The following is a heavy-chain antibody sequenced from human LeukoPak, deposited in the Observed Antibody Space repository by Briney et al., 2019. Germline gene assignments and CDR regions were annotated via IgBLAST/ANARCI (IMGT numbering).Heavy chain of an antibody. Sequence: GASVKVSCKASGGTFNSYAISWVRQAPGQGLEWMGGIIPIFGTANYAQKFQGRVTITTDESTSTAYTELSSLRSEDTAVYYCAREQRYFDWLSPGYYMDVWGKGTTVTVSS. V-gene: IGHV1-69*05. D-gene: IGHD3-9*01. CDR3: AREQRYFDWLSPGYYMDV. CDR2: IIPIFGTA. J-gene: IGHJ6*03. CDR1: GGTFNSYA.